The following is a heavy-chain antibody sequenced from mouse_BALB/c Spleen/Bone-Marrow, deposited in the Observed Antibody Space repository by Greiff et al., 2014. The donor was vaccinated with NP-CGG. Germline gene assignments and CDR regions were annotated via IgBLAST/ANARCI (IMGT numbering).Heavy chain of an antibody. J-gene: IGHJ2*01. CDR2: IYPGDGDT. CDR3: ARGGISVDY. Sequence: VKVVESGAELVRPGSSVKISCESSGCVFSTYWINWVKQRPGQGLEWIGQIYPGDGDTDYNGKFKDKATLTADKSSNTAYMQLSSLTSEDSAVYFCARGGISVDYWGQGTTLTVSS. CDR1: GCVFSTYW. V-gene: IGHV1-80*01.